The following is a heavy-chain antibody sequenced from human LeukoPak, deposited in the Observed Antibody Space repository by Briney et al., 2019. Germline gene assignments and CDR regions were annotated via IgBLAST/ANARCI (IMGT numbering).Heavy chain of an antibody. CDR2: ISAYNGNT. CDR3: ARGPGSSWLYYFDY. V-gene: IGHV1-18*01. J-gene: IGHJ4*02. D-gene: IGHD6-13*01. CDR1: GYTFTSYG. Sequence: ASAKVSCKASGYTFTSYGISWVRQAPGQGLEWMGWISAYNGNTNYAQKLQGRVTMTTDTSTSTAYMELSSLRSEDTAVYYCARGPGSSWLYYFDYWGQGTLVTVSS.